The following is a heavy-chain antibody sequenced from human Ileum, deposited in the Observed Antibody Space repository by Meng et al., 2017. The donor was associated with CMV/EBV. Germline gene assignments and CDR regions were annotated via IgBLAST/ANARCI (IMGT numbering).Heavy chain of an antibody. CDR1: GFHFNSDA. D-gene: IGHD3-10*01. CDR3: ARGNGSGSYLIDY. CDR2: MSFDGASV. J-gene: IGHJ4*02. V-gene: IGHV3-30-3*01. Sequence: AAAGFHFNSDAMHWVRQAPGKGLEWVALMSFDGASVHYADSVKGRFTISRENSKNMVYLQVNSLRAEDAAVYYCARGNGSGSYLIDYWGQGTLVTVSS.